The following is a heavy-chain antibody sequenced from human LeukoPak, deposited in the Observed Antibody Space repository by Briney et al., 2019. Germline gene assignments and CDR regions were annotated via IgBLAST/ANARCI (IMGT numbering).Heavy chain of an antibody. CDR1: GFTFSRDA. Sequence: GGSLRLSCAASGFTFSRDAMHWVRQAPGKGLEWVAVISYDGMNKYYADSVEGRFTISRDNAKNTLYLQMNSLRPEDTAVYYCASDVGYWGQGTLVTVSS. CDR2: ISYDGMNK. D-gene: IGHD1-26*01. J-gene: IGHJ4*02. CDR3: ASDVGY. V-gene: IGHV3-30*04.